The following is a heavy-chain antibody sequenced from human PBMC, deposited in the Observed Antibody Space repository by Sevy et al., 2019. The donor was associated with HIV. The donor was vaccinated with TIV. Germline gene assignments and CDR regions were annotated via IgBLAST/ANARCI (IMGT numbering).Heavy chain of an antibody. CDR3: ARRFPLVRTIQSAFDI. J-gene: IGHJ3*02. Sequence: SETLSLTCTVSGGSISSSSYYWGWIRQPPGKGLEWIGSIYYSGSTYYNPSLKSRVTISVDTSKNQFSLKLSSVTAADTAVYYCARRFPLVRTIQSAFDIWGQGTMVTVSS. D-gene: IGHD6-6*01. CDR2: IYYSGST. CDR1: GGSISSSSYY. V-gene: IGHV4-39*01.